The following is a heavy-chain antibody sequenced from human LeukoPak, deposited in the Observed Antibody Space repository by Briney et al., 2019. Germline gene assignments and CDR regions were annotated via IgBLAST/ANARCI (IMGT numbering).Heavy chain of an antibody. Sequence: TLSLTCAISGDSVSTNSASWNWIRQSPSRGLERLGRPSYRSKWYNNYAASVKSRITISPDTSKNQCSLQLNSVTPEDTSVYYCARGVPVFDYWGQGTLVTVSS. J-gene: IGHJ4*02. D-gene: IGHD3-3*01. V-gene: IGHV6-1*01. CDR2: PSYRSKWYN. CDR3: ARGVPVFDY. CDR1: GDSVSTNSAS.